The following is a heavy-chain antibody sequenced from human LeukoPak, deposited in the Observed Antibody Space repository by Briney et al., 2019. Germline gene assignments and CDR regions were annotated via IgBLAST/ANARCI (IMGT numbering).Heavy chain of an antibody. J-gene: IGHJ1*01. V-gene: IGHV3-11*06. Sequence: PWGSLRLSCAASGFTFSDYYLTWIRQAPGKGLEWVSYISSSSSDTNYADSVRGRFTISRDNANKSLYLQMNSLRDEDTAVYYCARVGATWYFQHWGQGAVVSVSS. CDR3: ARVGATWYFQH. D-gene: IGHD1-26*01. CDR2: ISSSSSDT. CDR1: GFTFSDYY.